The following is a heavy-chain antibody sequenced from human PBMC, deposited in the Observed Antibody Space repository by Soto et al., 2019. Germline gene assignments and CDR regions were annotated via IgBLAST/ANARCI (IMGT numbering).Heavy chain of an antibody. D-gene: IGHD3-22*01. V-gene: IGHV3-30*18. J-gene: IGHJ4*02. CDR1: GFTFSSYG. CDR2: ISYDGTNK. CDR3: AKDRWFYDSSGYLVY. Sequence: GGSLRLSCAASGFTFSSYGMHWVRQAPGKGLEWVALISYDGTNKNYTDSVKGRFTISRDNSKNTLHLQMNSLRAEDTAVYYCAKDRWFYDSSGYLVYWGQGTPVTVSS.